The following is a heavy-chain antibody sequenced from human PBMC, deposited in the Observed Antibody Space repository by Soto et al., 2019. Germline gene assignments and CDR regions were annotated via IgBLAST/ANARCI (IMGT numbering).Heavy chain of an antibody. J-gene: IGHJ4*02. CDR3: GGAGYGGFFDF. Sequence: PGRSLRLSCAASGFTFSSYVMSWVRQAPGKGLEWVANIKQDGSDKYYVDSVKGRFTISRDNAKDSLHLQINSLRAEDTAVYYCGGAGYGGFFDFWGRGTLVPGSS. V-gene: IGHV3-7*04. D-gene: IGHD4-17*01. CDR2: IKQDGSDK. CDR1: GFTFSSYV.